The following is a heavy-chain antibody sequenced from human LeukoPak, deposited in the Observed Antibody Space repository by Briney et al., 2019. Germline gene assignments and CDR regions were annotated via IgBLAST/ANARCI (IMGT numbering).Heavy chain of an antibody. CDR1: GGTFSSYA. CDR3: ARGPAARETGAFDY. J-gene: IGHJ4*02. V-gene: IGHV1-69*04. D-gene: IGHD2-2*01. Sequence: SVKVSCKASGGTFSSYAISWVRQAPGQGLEWMGRIIPILGIANYAQKFQGRVTITADKSTSTAYMELSSLRSEDTAVYYCARGPAARETGAFDYWGQGTLVTVSS. CDR2: IIPILGIA.